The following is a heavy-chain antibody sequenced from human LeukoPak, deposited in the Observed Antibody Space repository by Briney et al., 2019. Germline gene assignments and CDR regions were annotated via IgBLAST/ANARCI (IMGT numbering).Heavy chain of an antibody. D-gene: IGHD5-24*01. Sequence: RASETLSLTCAVYGGSFSGYYWSWIRQPPGKGLEWIGEINHSGSTNYNPSLKSRVTISVDTSKNQFSLKLSSVTAADTAVYYCATDGYNSDAFDIWGQGTMVTVSS. CDR2: INHSGST. J-gene: IGHJ3*02. CDR1: GGSFSGYY. V-gene: IGHV4-34*01. CDR3: ATDGYNSDAFDI.